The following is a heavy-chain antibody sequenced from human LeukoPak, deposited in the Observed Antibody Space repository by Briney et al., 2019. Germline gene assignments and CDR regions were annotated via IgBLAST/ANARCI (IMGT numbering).Heavy chain of an antibody. Sequence: SETLSLTCTVYGGSFSGYYWSWIRQPPGKGLEWVGEINHSGSTNYNPSLKSRVTISVDTSKNQFSLKLSSVTAADTAVYYCARVPRYVWGSYRYYFDYWGQGTLVTVSS. CDR1: GGSFSGYY. CDR3: ARVPRYVWGSYRYYFDY. J-gene: IGHJ4*02. V-gene: IGHV4-34*01. CDR2: INHSGST. D-gene: IGHD3-16*02.